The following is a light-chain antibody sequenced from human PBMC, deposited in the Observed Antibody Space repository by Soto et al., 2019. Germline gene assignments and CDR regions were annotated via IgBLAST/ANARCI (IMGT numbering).Light chain of an antibody. Sequence: QSALPQPASVSGSPGQSITISCTGTSSDVGSFNLVSWYQQSSGKAPKLIIYEGSKRPSGVSNRFSGSKSGNTASLTISGLQAEDEADYFCCSYAGSRTVVFGGGTKLTVL. J-gene: IGLJ2*01. CDR2: EGS. CDR1: SSDVGSFNL. V-gene: IGLV2-23*01. CDR3: CSYAGSRTVV.